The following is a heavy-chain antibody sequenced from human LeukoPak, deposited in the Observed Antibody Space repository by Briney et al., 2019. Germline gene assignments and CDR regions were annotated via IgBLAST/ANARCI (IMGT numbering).Heavy chain of an antibody. V-gene: IGHV3-23*01. CDR3: ASGWDRSAPTTPFDY. CDR1: GFTFSNYA. Sequence: GGPLRLSCAASGFTFSNYAMNWVRQAPGKGLEWVSLISSSGENAYYADSVKGRFTISRDNAKNSLYLQMNSLRAEDTAVYYCASGWDRSAPTTPFDYWGQGTLVTVSS. CDR2: ISSSGENA. D-gene: IGHD1-26*01. J-gene: IGHJ4*02.